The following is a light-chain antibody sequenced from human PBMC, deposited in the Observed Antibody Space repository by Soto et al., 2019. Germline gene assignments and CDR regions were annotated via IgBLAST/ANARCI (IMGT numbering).Light chain of an antibody. CDR2: GAS. J-gene: IGKJ2*01. V-gene: IGKV3-15*01. CDR1: QSVSSN. Sequence: EIVMTQSPATLSVSPGERATLFCRASQSVSSNLAWYQQKPGQAPRLLIYGASTRATGIPARFSGSGSGTEFTLTISSLQSEDFAVYYCQQYNNWHMYTFGQGTKLEIK. CDR3: QQYNNWHMYT.